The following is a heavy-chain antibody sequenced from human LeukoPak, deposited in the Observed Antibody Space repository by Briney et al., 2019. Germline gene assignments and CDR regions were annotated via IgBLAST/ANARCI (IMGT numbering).Heavy chain of an antibody. J-gene: IGHJ4*02. V-gene: IGHV1-2*02. Sequence: ASVKVSCKASGDTFTGYYMHWVRQAPGPGLEWMGWINPNSGGTNYAQKFQGRVTMTRDTSISTAYMELSRLRSDDTAVYYCALVALATTYYFDYWGQGTLVTVSS. D-gene: IGHD1-26*01. CDR1: GDTFTGYY. CDR2: INPNSGGT. CDR3: ALVALATTYYFDY.